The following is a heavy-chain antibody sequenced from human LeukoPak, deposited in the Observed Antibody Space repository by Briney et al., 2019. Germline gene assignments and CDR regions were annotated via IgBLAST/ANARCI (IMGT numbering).Heavy chain of an antibody. Sequence: ASVKVSCKASGYTFTNYAMNWVRQAPGQGLEWMGWINTNTGNPTYAQGFTGRFVFPLDTSVSTAYLQINSLKAEDTAVYYCARGGEVNFDYWGQGTLVTVSS. J-gene: IGHJ4*02. CDR2: INTNTGNP. CDR1: GYTFTNYA. D-gene: IGHD3-10*01. V-gene: IGHV7-4-1*02. CDR3: ARGGEVNFDY.